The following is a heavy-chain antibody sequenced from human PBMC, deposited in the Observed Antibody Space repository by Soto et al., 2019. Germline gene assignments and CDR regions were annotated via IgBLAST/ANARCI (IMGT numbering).Heavy chain of an antibody. Sequence: GGSLRLSCAASGFTFSDYWMSWVRQAPGKGLEWLANISQDGGGTYYEGSVKGRFTISRDNAKNSLYLQLNSLRAEDTAVYFCARLPAGDGRYYFEYWGQGTLVTVSS. CDR1: GFTFSDYW. CDR3: ARLPAGDGRYYFEY. D-gene: IGHD2-2*01. J-gene: IGHJ4*02. CDR2: ISQDGGGT. V-gene: IGHV3-7*01.